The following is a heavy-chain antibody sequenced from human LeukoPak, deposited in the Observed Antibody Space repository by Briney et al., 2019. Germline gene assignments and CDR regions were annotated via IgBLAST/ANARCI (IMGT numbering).Heavy chain of an antibody. J-gene: IGHJ5*02. CDR3: ALQGQQLGWFDL. V-gene: IGHV3-23*01. CDR1: GFTFSSYA. CDR2: ISGSGGST. D-gene: IGHD6-13*01. Sequence: PGGSLRLSCAASGFTFSSYAMSWVRQAPGKGLEWVSAISGSGGSTYYADSVKGRFTISRDNSKNTLYLQMNSLRAEDTAVYYCALQGQQLGWFDLWGQGTLVTVSS.